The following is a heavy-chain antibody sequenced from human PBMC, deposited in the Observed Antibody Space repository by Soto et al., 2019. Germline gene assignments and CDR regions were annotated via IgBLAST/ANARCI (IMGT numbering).Heavy chain of an antibody. Sequence: GGSLRLSCAASGFTFDDYTMHWVRQAPGKGLEWVSLISWDGGSTYYADSVKGRFTISRDNSKNSLYLQMNSLRTEDTALYYCAKERVYYYDSSGSFPAYSFDYWGQGTLVTLAS. V-gene: IGHV3-43*01. CDR1: GFTFDDYT. D-gene: IGHD3-22*01. J-gene: IGHJ4*02. CDR3: AKERVYYYDSSGSFPAYSFDY. CDR2: ISWDGGST.